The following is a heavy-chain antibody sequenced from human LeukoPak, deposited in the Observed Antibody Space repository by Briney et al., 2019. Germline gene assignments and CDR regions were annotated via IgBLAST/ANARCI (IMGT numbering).Heavy chain of an antibody. CDR1: GYTFTDYY. CDR3: ARAQIPAAISFPCD. V-gene: IGHV1-2*02. D-gene: IGHD2-2*02. Sequence: ASVKVSCKASGYTFTDYYMHWVRQAPGQGLEWMGWINPNSGGTDYAQKFQGRVTMTRDTSISTAYMELSRLRSDDTAVYYCARAQIPAAISFPCDWGQGTLVTVSS. CDR2: INPNSGGT. J-gene: IGHJ4*02.